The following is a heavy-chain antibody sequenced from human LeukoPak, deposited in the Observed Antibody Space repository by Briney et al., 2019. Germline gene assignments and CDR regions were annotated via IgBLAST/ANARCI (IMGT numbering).Heavy chain of an antibody. CDR1: GGTFSSYA. Sequence: ASVKVSCKASGGTFSSYAISWVRQAPGQGLEWMGGIIPIFGTANYAQKFQGRVTITADKSTSTAYMELSSLRSEDTAVYYCARGVRGYSNGYLDYWGQGTLVTVSS. D-gene: IGHD5-18*01. V-gene: IGHV1-69*06. CDR3: ARGVRGYSNGYLDY. J-gene: IGHJ4*02. CDR2: IIPIFGTA.